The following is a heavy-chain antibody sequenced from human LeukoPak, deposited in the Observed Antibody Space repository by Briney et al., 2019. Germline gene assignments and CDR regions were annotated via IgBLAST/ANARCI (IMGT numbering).Heavy chain of an antibody. D-gene: IGHD2-8*02. J-gene: IGHJ5*02. CDR3: AREVVSDTGWFDP. V-gene: IGHV4-31*03. CDR1: GGSISSGGYY. Sequence: SETLSLTCTVSGGSISSGGYYWSWIRQHPGKGLEWIGYIYYSGSTYYNPSLKSRVTISVDTSKNQFSLKLSSATAADTAVYYCAREVVSDTGWFDPWGQGTLVTVSS. CDR2: IYYSGST.